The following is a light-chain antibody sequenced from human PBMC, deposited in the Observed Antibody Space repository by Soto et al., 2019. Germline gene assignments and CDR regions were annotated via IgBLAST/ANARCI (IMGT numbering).Light chain of an antibody. CDR1: QSIRTY. V-gene: IGKV1-39*01. Sequence: IQMTQSPSSLSASIGDTVTITCRASQSIRTYLIWYQQKSGKAPKVLISGASSLQSGVPSRFTGTGSGTHFTLTISSLQPEDFATYHCQQSYSTLVTFGQGTKVDIK. CDR2: GAS. CDR3: QQSYSTLVT. J-gene: IGKJ1*01.